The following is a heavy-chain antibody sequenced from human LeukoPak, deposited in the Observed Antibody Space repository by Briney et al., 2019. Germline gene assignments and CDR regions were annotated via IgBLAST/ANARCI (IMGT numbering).Heavy chain of an antibody. CDR1: GGSISSGGYS. D-gene: IGHD4-17*01. J-gene: IGHJ4*02. V-gene: IGHV4-30-2*01. CDR3: ASLPRITVTTPYYFDY. Sequence: SETLSLTCAVSGGSISSGGYSWSWIRQPPGKGLEWIGYIYHSGSTYYNPSLKSRVTISVDRSKNQFSLKLSSVTAADTAVYYCASLPRITVTTPYYFDYWGQGTLVTVSS. CDR2: IYHSGST.